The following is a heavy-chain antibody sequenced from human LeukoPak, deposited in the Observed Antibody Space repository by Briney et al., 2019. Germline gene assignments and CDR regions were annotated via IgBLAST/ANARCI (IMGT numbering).Heavy chain of an antibody. Sequence: PGGSLRLSCAASGFTFSSYAMSWVRQAPGKGLEWVSAISGSGGSTYYADSVKGRFTISRDNSKNTLYLQMNSLRAEDTAVYYCASLGVGYYDSSVTPPPIWGQGTLVTVSS. D-gene: IGHD3-22*01. CDR1: GFTFSSYA. J-gene: IGHJ4*02. CDR3: ASLGVGYYDSSVTPPPI. V-gene: IGHV3-23*01. CDR2: ISGSGGST.